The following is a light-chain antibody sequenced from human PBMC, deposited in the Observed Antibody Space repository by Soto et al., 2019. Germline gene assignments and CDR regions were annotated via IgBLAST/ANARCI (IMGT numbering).Light chain of an antibody. V-gene: IGLV2-14*01. J-gene: IGLJ1*01. CDR3: SSYTSSTNYV. CDR2: EVS. CDR1: SIDIAPYNY. Sequence: QSVLTQPASVSGSPGLSLTISCTGTSIDIAPYNYVSWYQQQPGKAPKLIIYEVSYRPSGISNRFSGSKSGNTASLTISGLQAEDEADYYCSSYTSSTNYVFGTGTKVTVL.